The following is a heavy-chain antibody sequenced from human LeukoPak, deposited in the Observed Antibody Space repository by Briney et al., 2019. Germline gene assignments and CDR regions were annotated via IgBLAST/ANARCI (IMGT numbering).Heavy chain of an antibody. CDR3: AKDRRIAAAGTNYFDY. V-gene: IGHV3-23*01. Sequence: GGSLRLSCAASGFTFSSYAVSWVRQAPGKGLEWVSTISGSGDSTHYADSVKGRFTISRDNSEKTLYLQMNSLRAEDTALYYCAKDRRIAAAGTNYFDYWGQGTLVTVSS. CDR2: ISGSGDST. D-gene: IGHD6-13*01. J-gene: IGHJ4*02. CDR1: GFTFSSYA.